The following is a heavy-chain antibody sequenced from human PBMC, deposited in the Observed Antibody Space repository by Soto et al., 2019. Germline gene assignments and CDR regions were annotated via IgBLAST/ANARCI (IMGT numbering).Heavy chain of an antibody. D-gene: IGHD2-21*02. CDR1: GGSITNYY. CDR2: IHNSGNT. J-gene: IGHJ3*01. Sequence: QVQLQESGPGLVKPSKTLSLTCTVPGGSITNYYWTWIRQLPGKRLEWIAHIHNSGNTNSNPSLKSRVTISMDTSKNQISLRLTSVTAADTAMYYCARLQYTVVTPIDLWGQGTMVTVSS. V-gene: IGHV4-59*01. CDR3: ARLQYTVVTPIDL.